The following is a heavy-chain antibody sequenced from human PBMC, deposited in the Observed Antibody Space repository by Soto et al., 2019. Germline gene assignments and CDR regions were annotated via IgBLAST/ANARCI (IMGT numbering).Heavy chain of an antibody. CDR3: AKLPYYDFWSGYPPYFDY. D-gene: IGHD3-3*01. J-gene: IGHJ4*02. V-gene: IGHV3-23*01. Sequence: GGSLRLSCAASGFTFSSYAMSWVRQAPGKGLEWVSAISGSGGSTYYADSVKGRFTISRDNSKNTLYLQMNSLRAEDTAVYYCAKLPYYDFWSGYPPYFDYWGQGTLVTV. CDR1: GFTFSSYA. CDR2: ISGSGGST.